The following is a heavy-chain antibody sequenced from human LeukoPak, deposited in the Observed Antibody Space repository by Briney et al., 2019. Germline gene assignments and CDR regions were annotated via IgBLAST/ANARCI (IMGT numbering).Heavy chain of an antibody. CDR2: IYSGGFT. CDR1: GFTVSTNY. V-gene: IGHV3-53*01. Sequence: GSLRLSCAASGFTVSTNYMTWVRQAPGEGLEWVAAIYSGGFTYYADSVKGRFTISRDNSKNTLYLQMNSLRAEDTAVYYCARARPPSRFDYWGQGTLVTVSS. CDR3: ARARPPSRFDY. J-gene: IGHJ4*02.